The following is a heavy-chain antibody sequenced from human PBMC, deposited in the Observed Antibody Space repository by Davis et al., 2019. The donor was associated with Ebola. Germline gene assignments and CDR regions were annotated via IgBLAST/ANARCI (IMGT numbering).Heavy chain of an antibody. CDR3: AREETYSGTYYIDY. CDR2: IYYSGST. J-gene: IGHJ4*02. D-gene: IGHD1-26*01. V-gene: IGHV4-59*02. CDR1: GGSVKSHY. Sequence: SETLSLTCSVSGGSVKSHYWSWIRQPPGKGLEWIGYIYYSGSTNYNPSLKSRVTISVDMSKNQFSLKLSSVTAADTAVYYCAREETYSGTYYIDYWGQGTLVTVSS.